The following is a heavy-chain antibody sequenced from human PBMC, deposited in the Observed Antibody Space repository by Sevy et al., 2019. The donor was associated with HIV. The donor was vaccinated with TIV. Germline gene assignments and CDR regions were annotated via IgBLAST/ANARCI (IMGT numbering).Heavy chain of an antibody. D-gene: IGHD3-10*01. J-gene: IGHJ6*02. CDR2: ISGSGGST. Sequence: GGSLRLSCAASGFTFSSYAMSWVRQAPGKGLEWVSAISGSGGSTYYADSVKGRFTISRDNSKNTLYLQMNSLRAEDTAVYYCAKGVVRGVIGDYYYGMGVWGQRTTVTVSS. V-gene: IGHV3-23*01. CDR1: GFTFSSYA. CDR3: AKGVVRGVIGDYYYGMGV.